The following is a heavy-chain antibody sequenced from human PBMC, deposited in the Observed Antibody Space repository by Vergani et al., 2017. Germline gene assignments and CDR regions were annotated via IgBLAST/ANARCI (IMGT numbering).Heavy chain of an antibody. V-gene: IGHV1-69*01. CDR3: ARSWCGGDCPRDYYGMDV. D-gene: IGHD2-21*02. J-gene: IGHJ6*02. CDR1: GGTFSSYA. Sequence: QVQLVQSGAEVKKPGSSVKVSCKASGGTFSSYAISWVRQAPGQGLEWMGGLIPIFGTANYAQKFQGRVTITADESTSTAYMELSSLRSEDTAVYYCARSWCGGDCPRDYYGMDVWGQGTTVTVSS. CDR2: LIPIFGTA.